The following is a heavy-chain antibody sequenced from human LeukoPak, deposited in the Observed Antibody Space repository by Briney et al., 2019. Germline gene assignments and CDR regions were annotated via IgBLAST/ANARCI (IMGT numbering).Heavy chain of an antibody. CDR1: GGSISSYY. Sequence: PSETLSLTCTVSGGSISSYYWSWIRQPPGKGLEWLGYIYYSGSTNYNPSLKSRVTISVDTSKNQFSLKLSSVTAADTAVYYCARGIRYSSGWYFDYWGQGTLVTVSS. CDR3: ARGIRYSSGWYFDY. CDR2: IYYSGST. J-gene: IGHJ4*02. V-gene: IGHV4-59*01. D-gene: IGHD6-19*01.